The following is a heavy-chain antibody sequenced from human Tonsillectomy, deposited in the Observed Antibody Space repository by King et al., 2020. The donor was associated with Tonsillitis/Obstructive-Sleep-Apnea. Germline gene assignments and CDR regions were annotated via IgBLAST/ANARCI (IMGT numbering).Heavy chain of an antibody. J-gene: IGHJ5*02. CDR2: ISGSGGST. CDR1: GFTFSSYA. V-gene: IGHV3-23*04. Sequence: VQLVESGGGLVQPGGSLRLSCAASGFTFSSYAMSWVRQSPGKGLELVSAISGSGGSTYYEDSVKGRCTISRDNSKNRLLLQMNSLIAEDTAVYYGAKDRDSSSSNFDPWGQGTLVTVSS. CDR3: AKDRDSSSSNFDP. D-gene: IGHD6-6*01.